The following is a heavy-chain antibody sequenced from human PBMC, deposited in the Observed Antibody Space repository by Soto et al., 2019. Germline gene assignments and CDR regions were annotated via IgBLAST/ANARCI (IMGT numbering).Heavy chain of an antibody. CDR1: GGSISSGGYY. J-gene: IGHJ6*02. CDR2: IYYSGST. V-gene: IGHV4-31*03. Sequence: PSETLSLTCTVSGGSISSGGYYWSWIRQHPGKGLEWIGYIYYSGSTYYNPSLKSRVTMSVDTSKNQFSLKLSSVTAADTAVYYCARDGVREYYYYYGMDVWGQGTTVTGSS. D-gene: IGHD1-1*01. CDR3: ARDGVREYYYYYGMDV.